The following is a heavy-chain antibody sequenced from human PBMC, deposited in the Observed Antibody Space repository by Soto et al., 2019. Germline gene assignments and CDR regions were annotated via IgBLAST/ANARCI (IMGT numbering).Heavy chain of an antibody. Sequence: SVKVSCKASGGTFSSYTISWVRQAPGQGLEWMGRIIPILGIANYAQKFQGRVTITADKSTSTAYMELSSLRSEDTAVYYCAREGLFLCSSTSCYASYYYYYYMDVWGKGTTVTVSS. CDR2: IIPILGIA. J-gene: IGHJ6*03. V-gene: IGHV1-69*04. CDR1: GGTFSSYT. CDR3: AREGLFLCSSTSCYASYYYYYYMDV. D-gene: IGHD2-2*01.